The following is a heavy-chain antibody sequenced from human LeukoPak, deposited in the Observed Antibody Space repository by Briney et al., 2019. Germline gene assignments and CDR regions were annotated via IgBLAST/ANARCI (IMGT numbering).Heavy chain of an antibody. V-gene: IGHV3-23*01. J-gene: IGHJ4*02. Sequence: GGSLRLSCAASGFTFSNYAMSWVRQAPGKGLEWVSAISGSGGSTYYADSVKGRFTISRDSSKNTLYLQMNSLRAEDTAAYYCAKDLMEWLPHYFDYWGQGTLVTVSS. CDR3: AKDLMEWLPHYFDY. CDR1: GFTFSNYA. D-gene: IGHD3-3*01. CDR2: ISGSGGST.